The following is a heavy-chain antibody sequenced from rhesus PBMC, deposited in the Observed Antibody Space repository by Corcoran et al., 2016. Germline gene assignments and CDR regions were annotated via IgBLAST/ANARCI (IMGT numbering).Heavy chain of an antibody. CDR3: VSLSRYNWNYGTPNRFDV. CDR1: GGSLSSSY. CDR2: IYGSGSST. V-gene: IGHV4-169*02. J-gene: IGHJ5-1*01. D-gene: IGHD1-26*01. Sequence: QLQLQESGPGLVKPSETLSVTCAVSGGSLSSSYWSWIRQAPGQGLAGIGYIYGSGSSTNYNPSLKSRVTLSVDTSKNQFSLKLSSVTAADTAVYYCVSLSRYNWNYGTPNRFDVWGPGVLVTVSS.